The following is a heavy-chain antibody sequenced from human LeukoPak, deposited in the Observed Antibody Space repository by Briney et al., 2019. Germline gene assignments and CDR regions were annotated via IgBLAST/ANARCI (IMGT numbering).Heavy chain of an antibody. J-gene: IGHJ4*02. D-gene: IGHD6-19*01. CDR2: ISSSSSYI. CDR1: GFTFSSYR. CDR3: ARDLKLSGWYAFDY. V-gene: IGHV3-21*01. Sequence: GGSLRLSCAASGFTFSSYRMNWVRQAPGKGLEWVSSISSSSSYIYYADSVKGRFTISRDNAKNSLYLQMNSLRAEDTAVYYCARDLKLSGWYAFDYWGQGTLVTVSS.